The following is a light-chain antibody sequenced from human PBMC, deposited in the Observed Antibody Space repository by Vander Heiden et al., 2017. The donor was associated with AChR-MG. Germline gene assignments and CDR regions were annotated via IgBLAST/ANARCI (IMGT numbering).Light chain of an antibody. CDR3: MQGVYPFT. CDR2: KVS. CDR1: RSLVHRDVNTH. V-gene: IGKV2-30*02. J-gene: IGKJ3*01. Sequence: DVVMTQSPLSLPVTLGQSASISCRSSRSLVHRDVNTHLTWFQQRPGQSPRRLLYKVSNRESGGPDRFSGSGSGTDFPLNISRVEAEDVWVYYCMQGVYPFTFGPGTRVEVK.